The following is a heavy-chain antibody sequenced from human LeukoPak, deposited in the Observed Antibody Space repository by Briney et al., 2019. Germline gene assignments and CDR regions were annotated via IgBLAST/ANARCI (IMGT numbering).Heavy chain of an antibody. CDR1: GGSISSSSYY. CDR2: IYYSGST. Sequence: SETLSLTRTVSGGSISSSSYYWGWIRQPPGKGLEWIGSIYYSGSTNYNPSLKSRVTISVDTSKNQFSLKLSSVTAADTAVYYCARKLPWFDPWGQGTLVTVSS. J-gene: IGHJ5*02. CDR3: ARKLPWFDP. V-gene: IGHV4-39*07.